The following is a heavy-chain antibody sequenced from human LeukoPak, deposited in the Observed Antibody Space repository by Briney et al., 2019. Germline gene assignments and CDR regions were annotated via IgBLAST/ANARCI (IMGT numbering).Heavy chain of an antibody. CDR2: IYYSGST. Sequence: PSETLSLTCTVSGGSISSYYWSWIRQPPGKGLEWIGYIYYSGSTNYNPSLKSRVTISVDTSKNQFSLKLSSVTAADTAVYYCARPELNDDAFDIWGQGTMVTVSS. CDR1: GGSISSYY. D-gene: IGHD3-10*01. V-gene: IGHV4-59*01. CDR3: ARPELNDDAFDI. J-gene: IGHJ3*02.